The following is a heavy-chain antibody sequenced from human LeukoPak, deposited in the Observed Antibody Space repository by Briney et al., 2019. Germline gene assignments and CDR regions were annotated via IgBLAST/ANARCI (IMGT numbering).Heavy chain of an antibody. CDR1: GFTLSNAW. CDR3: TTADYGDHQFDY. J-gene: IGHJ4*02. V-gene: IGHV3-15*01. CDR2: IKRKTEFGTT. Sequence: GGTLRLSCAASGFTLSNAWMNWGRQAPGHGVEWGGRIKRKTEFGTTDYAAPVKVSFSISRDDSTNILYLQLNSLKTDDTAVYYCTTADYGDHQFDYWGQGTLVTVSS. D-gene: IGHD4-17*01.